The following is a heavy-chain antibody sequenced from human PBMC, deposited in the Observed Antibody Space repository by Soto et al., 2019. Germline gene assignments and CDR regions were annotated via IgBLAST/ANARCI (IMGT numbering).Heavy chain of an antibody. CDR1: GCSISSSSYY. J-gene: IGHJ3*02. V-gene: IGHV4-39*01. Sequence: SETLSLTCTVSGCSISSSSYYWGWIRQPPGKGLEWIGSIYYSGSTYYNPSLKSRVTISVDTSKKQFSLKLSSVTAADTVVYYCARDIIVVVPAAPPDDAFDIWGQGTMVT. D-gene: IGHD2-2*01. CDR3: ARDIIVVVPAAPPDDAFDI. CDR2: IYYSGST.